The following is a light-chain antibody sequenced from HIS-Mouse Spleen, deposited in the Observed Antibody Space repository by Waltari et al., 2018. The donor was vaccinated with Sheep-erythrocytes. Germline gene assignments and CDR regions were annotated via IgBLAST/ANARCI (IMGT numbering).Light chain of an antibody. CDR3: SSYAGSNNWV. V-gene: IGLV2-8*01. CDR2: EVS. CDR1: CSDVGGYNY. J-gene: IGLJ3*02. Sequence: QSALTQPPSAPGSPGQPVTISRTGTCSDVGGYNYVSRYQQHPGKAPKLMIYEVSKRPSGVPDRFSGSKSGNTASLTVSGLQAEDEADYYCSSYAGSNNWVFGGGTKLTVL.